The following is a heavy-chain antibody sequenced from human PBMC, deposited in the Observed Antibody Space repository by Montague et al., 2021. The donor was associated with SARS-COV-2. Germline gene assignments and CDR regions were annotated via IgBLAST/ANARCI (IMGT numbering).Heavy chain of an antibody. V-gene: IGHV4-39*01. CDR3: ATRTRYPQNDFGF. Sequence: TLSLTCPVSGDSIRNSDYSWGWVRQPPGKGLEWIGNIYNGGTTFYNPSLKSRVTIFVDTSKNQFSLKLSSVTAADTAVYYCATRTRYPQNDFGFWGQGTLVTVPS. J-gene: IGHJ4*02. CDR1: GDSIRNSDYS. CDR2: IYNGGTT. D-gene: IGHD2-15*01.